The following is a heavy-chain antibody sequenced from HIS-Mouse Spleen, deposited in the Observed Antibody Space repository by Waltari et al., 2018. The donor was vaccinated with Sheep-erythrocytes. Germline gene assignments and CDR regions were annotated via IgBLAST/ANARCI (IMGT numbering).Heavy chain of an antibody. CDR1: GFPFWNAW. D-gene: IGHD5-12*01. V-gene: IGHV3-15*01. CDR2: IKSKTDGGTT. Sequence: EVQLVESGGGLVKPGGSLRLSCAASGFPFWNAWLTWVRRAPGKGLEWVGRIKSKTDGGTTDYAAPVKGRFTISRDDSKNTLYLQMNSLKTEDTAVYYCTSSGEMATNYYYYGMDVWGQGTTVTVSS. J-gene: IGHJ6*02. CDR3: TSSGEMATNYYYYGMDV.